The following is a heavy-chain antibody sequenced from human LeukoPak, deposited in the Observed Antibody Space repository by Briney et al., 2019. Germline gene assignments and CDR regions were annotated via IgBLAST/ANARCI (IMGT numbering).Heavy chain of an antibody. CDR1: GFTFSSYA. V-gene: IGHV3-23*01. CDR3: AKGPARYVGGTYYFDY. J-gene: IGHJ4*02. CDR2: ISGGGGST. D-gene: IGHD1-26*01. Sequence: GGSLRLSCAASGFTFSSYAMSWVRQAPGKGLEWVSAISGGGGSTYYADSVKGRFTVSRDNSKNTLYLQMNSLRAEDTAVYFCAKGPARYVGGTYYFDYWGQGTLVTVSS.